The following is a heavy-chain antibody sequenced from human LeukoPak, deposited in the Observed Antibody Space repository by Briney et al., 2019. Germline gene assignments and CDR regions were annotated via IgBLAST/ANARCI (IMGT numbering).Heavy chain of an antibody. CDR2: IRHDGSNK. D-gene: IGHD6-19*01. V-gene: IGHV3-30*02. CDR3: AKVRIAVSGTNFDY. CDR1: GFTFSSYG. J-gene: IGHJ4*02. Sequence: GGSLRLSCAASGFTFSSYGMHWVRQAPGKGLEWVAFIRHDGSNKYYADSVKGRFTISRDNSKNTLYLQMNSLRAEDTAVYYCAKVRIAVSGTNFDYWGQGTLVTVSS.